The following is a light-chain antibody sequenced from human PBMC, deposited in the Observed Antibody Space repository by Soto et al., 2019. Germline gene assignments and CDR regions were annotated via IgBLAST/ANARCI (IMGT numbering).Light chain of an antibody. CDR2: EVR. J-gene: IGLJ2*01. CDR1: SSDVGGYNH. V-gene: IGLV2-14*01. CDR3: SSFTISRNTVI. Sequence: QSALTQPASVSGSPGQSITISCTGTSSDVGGYNHVSWYQQHPGKAPKLIIYEVRNRPSGVSNRLSGSKSGNTASLTISGLQAEDEADYYCSSFTISRNTVIFGGGTKLTVL.